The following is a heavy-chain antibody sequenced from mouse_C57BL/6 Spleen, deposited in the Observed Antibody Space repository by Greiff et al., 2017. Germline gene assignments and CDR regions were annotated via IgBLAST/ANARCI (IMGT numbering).Heavy chain of an antibody. J-gene: IGHJ1*03. CDR2: INPSNGGT. D-gene: IGHD2-4*01. V-gene: IGHV1-53*01. CDR1: GYTFTSYW. Sequence: VQLQQPGTELVKPGASVKLSCKASGYTFTSYWMHWVKQRPGQGLEWIGNINPSNGGTNYNEKFKSKATLTVDKSSSTAYMQLSSLTSEDSAVYYCAREGLRTRWYFDVWGTGTTVTVSS. CDR3: AREGLRTRWYFDV.